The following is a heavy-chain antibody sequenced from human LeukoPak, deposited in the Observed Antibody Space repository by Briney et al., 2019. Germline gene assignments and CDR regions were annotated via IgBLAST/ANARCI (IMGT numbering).Heavy chain of an antibody. CDR1: GGSVSSYY. Sequence: SETLSLTCTVSGGSVSSYYWSWIRQPPGKGLEWIGYIYYSGSTKYNPSLKSRVTISVDASKTQFSLKLNSVTAADTAVYYCARGSRELYYFDYWGQGTLVTVSS. J-gene: IGHJ4*02. V-gene: IGHV4-59*02. CDR3: ARGSRELYYFDY. CDR2: IYYSGST. D-gene: IGHD1-7*01.